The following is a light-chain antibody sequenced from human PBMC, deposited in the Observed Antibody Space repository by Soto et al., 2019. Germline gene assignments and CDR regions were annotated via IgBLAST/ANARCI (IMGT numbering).Light chain of an antibody. Sequence: QSVLTQPPSVSAAPGQKVTIPCSGSSSNIGNNYVSWYQQLPGTAPKLLIYENNKRPSGIRDRFSGSKSATSATLGITGLQTGDEADYYCGTWDSSLSAGVFGGGTKVTVL. CDR1: SSNIGNNY. J-gene: IGLJ3*02. CDR3: GTWDSSLSAGV. V-gene: IGLV1-51*01. CDR2: ENN.